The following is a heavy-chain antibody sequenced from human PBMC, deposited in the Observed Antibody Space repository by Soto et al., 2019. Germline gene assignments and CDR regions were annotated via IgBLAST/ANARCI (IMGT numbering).Heavy chain of an antibody. CDR3: SRQTTAALTGTSEI. J-gene: IGHJ3*01. V-gene: IGHV4-39*01. Sequence: QMRLQESGPGLVKPSETLSLSCTVSGASVGSSDYYWGWIRQSPAKGLEWIGSFYSMASTDYNPYCGSGGTSSVHMSTHQVLLTLGPVTGPVAGVCRSSRQTTAALTGTSEIWGQGPMVTVS. CDR1: GASVGSSDYY. CDR2: FYSMAST. D-gene: IGHD3-10*01.